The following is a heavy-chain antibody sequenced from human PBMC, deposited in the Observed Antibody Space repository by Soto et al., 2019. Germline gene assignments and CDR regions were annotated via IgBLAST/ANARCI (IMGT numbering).Heavy chain of an antibody. V-gene: IGHV3-23*01. D-gene: IGHD3-22*01. CDR3: AKTYYYDSSGYYFGKYHFDY. CDR2: ISGGGGST. J-gene: IGHJ4*02. Sequence: GGSLSLSCSTSGFTFTGYVMSWVRQAPGKGLEWVAAISGGGGSTYYAASVKGRFTISRDNSMSTLSLQMNSLRAEDTAVYYCAKTYYYDSSGYYFGKYHFDYWGQGTLVTVSS. CDR1: GFTFTGYV.